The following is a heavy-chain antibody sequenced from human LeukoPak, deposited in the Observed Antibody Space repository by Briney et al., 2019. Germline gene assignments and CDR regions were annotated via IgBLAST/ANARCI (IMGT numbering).Heavy chain of an antibody. J-gene: IGHJ4*02. Sequence: GGSLRLSCVASGFTFSSYAMNWVRQAPGKGLEWVSTISGSGDRTFYADSVKGRFTISRDNSKNTVYLQMNSLRAEDTAVYYCAKDRDNGGWYPRGPDYWGQGTLVTVSS. D-gene: IGHD6-19*01. V-gene: IGHV3-23*01. CDR1: GFTFSSYA. CDR3: AKDRDNGGWYPRGPDY. CDR2: ISGSGDRT.